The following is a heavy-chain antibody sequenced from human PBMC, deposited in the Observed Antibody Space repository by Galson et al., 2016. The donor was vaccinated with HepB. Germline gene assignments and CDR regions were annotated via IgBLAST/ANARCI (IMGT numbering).Heavy chain of an antibody. V-gene: IGHV6-1*01. CDR1: GDSVASNSAA. D-gene: IGHD6-25*01. CDR3: AGEGASGYARDY. CDR2: TYYRSKWYN. Sequence: CAIHGDSVASNSAAWNWLWQSPSRGLEWLGRTYYRSKWYNDYAESVKSLITINTDTSKNQFSLQLHSVTPDDTAFYYCAGEGASGYARDYWGQGTLVTVSS. J-gene: IGHJ4*02.